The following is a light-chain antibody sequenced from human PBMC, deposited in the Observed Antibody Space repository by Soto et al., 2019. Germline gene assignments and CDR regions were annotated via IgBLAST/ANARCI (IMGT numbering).Light chain of an antibody. CDR3: QQYNNWPPIT. J-gene: IGKJ5*01. CDR2: GAS. V-gene: IGKV3-15*01. Sequence: EIVLTQSPATLSVSAGGTVTLSCRASQSIRTNVAWYQQIPGQAPRLLVYGASTRATGIPARFSGSGSGTEFTLTISSLQSEDFAVYYCQQYNNWPPITFGQGTRLE. CDR1: QSIRTN.